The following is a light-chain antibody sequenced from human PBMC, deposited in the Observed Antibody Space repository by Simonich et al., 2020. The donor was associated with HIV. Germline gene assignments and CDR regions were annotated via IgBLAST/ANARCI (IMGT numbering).Light chain of an antibody. CDR3: SSYTSTSTWV. Sequence: QSALPQPSSGSGAPGQSITISCTGTSSDFGSYNLVSWYQTHPGKGPKLMIYEVTRRPSGVSNRFSGSKSGNTASLTISGVQVEDEADYYCSSYTSTSTWVFGGGTKLTVL. J-gene: IGLJ3*02. CDR2: EVT. V-gene: IGLV2-14*02. CDR1: SSDFGSYNL.